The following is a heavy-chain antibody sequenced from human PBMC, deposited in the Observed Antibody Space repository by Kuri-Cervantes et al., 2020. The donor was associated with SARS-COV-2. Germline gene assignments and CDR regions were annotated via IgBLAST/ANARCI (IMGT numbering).Heavy chain of an antibody. CDR1: GFTFSSYS. V-gene: IGHV3-21*01. CDR2: ISSSSSYI. CDR3: VRDCTISSCSNAGKY. J-gene: IGHJ4*02. D-gene: IGHD6-13*01. Sequence: ETLSLTCAASGFTFSSYSMNWVRQAPGKGLEWVSSISSSSSYIYYADSVKGRFTISRDNVKNSLYLQMNSLRAEDTAVYYCVRDCTISSCSNAGKYWGQGTLVTVSS.